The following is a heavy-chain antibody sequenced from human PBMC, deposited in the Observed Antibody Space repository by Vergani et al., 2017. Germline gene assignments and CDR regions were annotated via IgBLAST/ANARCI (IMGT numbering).Heavy chain of an antibody. CDR1: GFTFSSYW. CDR2: IKSDGSIT. D-gene: IGHD3-9*01. V-gene: IGHV3-74*03. J-gene: IGHJ5*01. Sequence: EVQLAESGGGLVQPGGSLRLSCAASGFTFSSYWMHWVRQAPGKGLVWVSRIKSDGSITAYADSVKGRFTISRDNAQNTLYLQMNSLRVEDTGVYYCARARXIETCYMSNWLDSWGQGTLVTVSS. CDR3: ARARXIETCYMSNWLDS.